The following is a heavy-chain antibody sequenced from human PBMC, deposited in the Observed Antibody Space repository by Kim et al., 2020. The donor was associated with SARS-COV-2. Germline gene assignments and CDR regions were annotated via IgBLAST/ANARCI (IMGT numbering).Heavy chain of an antibody. CDR3: AKWGLEGYYYYGMDV. Sequence: GGSLRLSCAASGFTFSSYAMSWVRQAPGKGLEWVSAISGSGGSTYYADSVKGRFTISRDNSKNTLYLQMNSLRAEDTAVYYCAKWGLEGYYYYGMDVWGQGTTVTVSS. J-gene: IGHJ6*02. V-gene: IGHV3-23*01. CDR2: ISGSGGST. D-gene: IGHD3-3*01. CDR1: GFTFSSYA.